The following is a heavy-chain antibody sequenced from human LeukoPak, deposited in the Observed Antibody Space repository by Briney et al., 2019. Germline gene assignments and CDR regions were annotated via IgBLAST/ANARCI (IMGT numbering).Heavy chain of an antibody. CDR2: ISSSGSTI. Sequence: LSLTCAVYGGSFSGYYWSWIRQPPGKGLEWVSYISSSGSTIYYADSVKGRFTISRDNAKNSLYLQMNSLRAEDTAVYYCSVVTRGYVGSDYWGQGTLVTVSS. CDR3: SVVTRGYVGSDY. D-gene: IGHD4-23*01. V-gene: IGHV3-11*01. CDR1: GGSFSGYY. J-gene: IGHJ4*02.